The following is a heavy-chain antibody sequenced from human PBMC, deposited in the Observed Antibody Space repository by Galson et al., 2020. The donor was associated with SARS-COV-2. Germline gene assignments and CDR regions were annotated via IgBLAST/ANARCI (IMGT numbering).Heavy chain of an antibody. D-gene: IGHD3-22*01. CDR2: IIPMFGTGA. V-gene: IGHV1-69*13. CDR1: GGTFSSYA. Sequence: SVKVSCKASGGTFSSYAISWVRQAPGQGLEWMGGIIPMFGTGANYAQRFQSRATISADEPASTAYMELRGLRSEDTAVYYCARRHSFFYDSAGHERDDYYGMDVWGQGTTVTVSS. CDR3: ARRHSFFYDSAGHERDDYYGMDV. J-gene: IGHJ6*02.